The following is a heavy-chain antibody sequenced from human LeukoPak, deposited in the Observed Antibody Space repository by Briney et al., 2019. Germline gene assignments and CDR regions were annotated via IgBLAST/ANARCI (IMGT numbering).Heavy chain of an antibody. J-gene: IGHJ4*02. D-gene: IGHD1-1*01. CDR2: FDPEDGET. CDR3: ATTGLRKNEIDY. CDR1: GYTLTELS. V-gene: IGHV1-24*01. Sequence: ASVKVSCKVSGYTLTELSMHWVRQAPGKGLEWMGGFDPEDGETIYAQKFQGRVTMTEDTSTDTAYMELSSLRSEDTAVYYCATTGLRKNEIDYWGQGPLVTVSS.